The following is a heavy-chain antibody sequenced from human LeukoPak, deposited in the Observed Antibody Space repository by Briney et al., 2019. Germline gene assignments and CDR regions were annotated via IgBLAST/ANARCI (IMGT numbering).Heavy chain of an antibody. J-gene: IGHJ4*02. D-gene: IGHD5-18*01. V-gene: IGHV3-48*03. CDR2: ISSSGSTI. Sequence: GGSLRLSCAASGFTFSSHEMNWVRQAPGKGLEGGSYISSSGSTIYYADSVKGRFTISRDNAKNSLYLQMNSLRAEDTAVYYCARAAMVNYFDYWGQGTLVTVSS. CDR3: ARAAMVNYFDY. CDR1: GFTFSSHE.